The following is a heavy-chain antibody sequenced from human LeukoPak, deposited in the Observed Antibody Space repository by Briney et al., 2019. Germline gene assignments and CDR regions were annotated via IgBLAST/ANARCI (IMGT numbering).Heavy chain of an antibody. CDR1: GGSISSGDYY. Sequence: SETLSLTCTVSGGSISSGDYYWSWIRQPPGKGLEWIAYMYYSGSTYYNPSLKSRVTMSADTSKNQLSLKMSSVTAADTAVYYCARPYYYDSRIDPWGQGILVTVSS. CDR2: MYYSGST. CDR3: ARPYYYDSRIDP. V-gene: IGHV4-30-4*01. J-gene: IGHJ5*02. D-gene: IGHD3-22*01.